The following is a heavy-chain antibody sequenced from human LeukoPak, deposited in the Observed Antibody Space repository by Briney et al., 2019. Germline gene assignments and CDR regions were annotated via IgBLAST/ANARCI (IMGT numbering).Heavy chain of an antibody. J-gene: IGHJ3*02. D-gene: IGHD3-22*01. CDR1: GGTFSSYA. CDR2: IIPIFGTA. CDR3: ARGSALRRITMIVVVKGRAFDI. Sequence: ASVTVSCTASGGTFSSYAITWVRQAPGQGLEWMGGIIPIFGTANYAQKFQGRVTITADESTSTAYMELSSLRSDDTAVYYCARGSALRRITMIVVVKGRAFDIWGQGTMVTVSS. V-gene: IGHV1-69*13.